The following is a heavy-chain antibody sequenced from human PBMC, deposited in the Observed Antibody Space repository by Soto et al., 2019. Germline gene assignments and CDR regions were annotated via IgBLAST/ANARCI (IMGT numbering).Heavy chain of an antibody. V-gene: IGHV1-18*01. J-gene: IGHJ4*02. CDR2: ISSHNGNT. Sequence: QVHLVQSGAEVKKPGASVKVSCKGSGYGFTTYGITWVRQAPGQGLEWMALISSHNGNTNYAQKLQGRVTVTRDTSTSTAYMELRSLRSDDTAVYSCARGRYGDYWGQGALVTVSS. D-gene: IGHD1-1*01. CDR1: GYGFTTYG. CDR3: ARGRYGDY.